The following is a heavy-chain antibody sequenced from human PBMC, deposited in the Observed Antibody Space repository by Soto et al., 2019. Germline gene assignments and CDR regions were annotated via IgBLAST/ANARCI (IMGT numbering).Heavy chain of an antibody. Sequence: PSETLSLTCAVYGGSFSAYYWSWIRQPPGKGLEWIGEINHSGGTSYNPSLKSRVTISVDTSRNQFSLNLSSVTAADTAIYYCARPSYSNFPDNWGQGTLVTVSS. CDR2: INHSGGT. D-gene: IGHD4-4*01. CDR3: ARPSYSNFPDN. J-gene: IGHJ4*02. CDR1: GGSFSAYY. V-gene: IGHV4-34*01.